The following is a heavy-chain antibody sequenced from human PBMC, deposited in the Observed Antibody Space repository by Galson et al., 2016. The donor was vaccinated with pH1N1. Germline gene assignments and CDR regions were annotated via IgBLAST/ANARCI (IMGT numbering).Heavy chain of an antibody. CDR2: IYSRGNT. CDR1: GITVSNNY. J-gene: IGHJ4*02. Sequence: SLRLSCAASGITVSNNYMSWVRQAPGKGLEWVSLIYSRGNTYYADSVKGRFTISRDSSKNTGYLQMNSLRADDTAGYYCARDRGEPWSQGTLVTVSS. D-gene: IGHD3-16*01. CDR3: ARDRGEP. V-gene: IGHV3-53*01.